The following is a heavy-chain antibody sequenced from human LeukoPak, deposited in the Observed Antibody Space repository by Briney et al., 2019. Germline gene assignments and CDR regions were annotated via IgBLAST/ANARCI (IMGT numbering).Heavy chain of an antibody. CDR2: IRYDGSNE. J-gene: IGHJ4*02. D-gene: IGHD6-19*01. CDR1: GFTFSIYG. CDR3: ARDLTYSAWYYFDY. Sequence: GGSLRLSCAPSGFTFSIYGMHWVRQAPGKGLEWVAFIRYDGSNEYYADSVKGRFIISRDNSKNTLYLQVNSLRAEDSAVYYCARDLTYSAWYYFDYWGQGTLVTVSS. V-gene: IGHV3-30*02.